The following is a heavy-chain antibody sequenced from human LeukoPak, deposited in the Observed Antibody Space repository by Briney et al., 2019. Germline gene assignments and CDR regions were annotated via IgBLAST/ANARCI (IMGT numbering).Heavy chain of an antibody. J-gene: IGHJ4*02. V-gene: IGHV4-59*01. CDR2: IYYSGST. CDR1: GGSISSYY. CDR3: ARGSGRIFDY. D-gene: IGHD3-3*01. Sequence: SETLSLTCTVSGGSISSYYWIWIRQPPGKGLEWIGYIYYSGSTNYNLSLKSRVTISVDTSKNQFSLKLSSVTAADTAVYYCARGSGRIFDYWGQGTLVTVSS.